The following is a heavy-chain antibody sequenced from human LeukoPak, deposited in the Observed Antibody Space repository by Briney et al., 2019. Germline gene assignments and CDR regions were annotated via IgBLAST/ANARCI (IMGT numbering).Heavy chain of an antibody. CDR3: VRETYYSGSGSYDNLDY. CDR2: ISGSGSST. Sequence: GGSLRLSCAASGFTFSSYAMTWVRQAPGNGLEWVSAISGSGSSTYYADSVKGRFTISRDNSENTLSLQMNNLRAEDTAMYYCVRETYYSGSGSYDNLDYWGQGTLVTVSS. CDR1: GFTFSSYA. V-gene: IGHV3-23*01. J-gene: IGHJ4*02. D-gene: IGHD3-10*01.